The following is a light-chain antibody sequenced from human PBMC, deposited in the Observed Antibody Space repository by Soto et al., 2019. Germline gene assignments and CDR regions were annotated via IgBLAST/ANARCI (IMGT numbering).Light chain of an antibody. CDR1: HSVSSN. V-gene: IGKV3-11*01. Sequence: EIVMTQSPVTLPVSPGERVTLSCRASHSVSSNLAWYQQKPGQAPSLLIYDASNRATGIPARFSGSGSGTDFTLTISSLEPEDFAVYYCQQRSNWPPFLTFGGGTKVDIK. CDR2: DAS. J-gene: IGKJ4*01. CDR3: QQRSNWPPFLT.